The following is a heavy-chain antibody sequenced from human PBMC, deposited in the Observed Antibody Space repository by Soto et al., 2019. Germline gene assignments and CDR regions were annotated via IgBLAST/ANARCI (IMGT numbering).Heavy chain of an antibody. CDR2: INAGNGNT. CDR1: GYTFTSYA. V-gene: IGHV1-3*01. Sequence: GASVKLSCKACGYTFTSYAMHWVRQAPGQRLEWMGWINAGNGNTKYSQKFQGRVTITRDTSASTAYMELSSLRSEDTAVYYCARDRLAFTTIASLSWFDPWGQGTLVTVSS. CDR3: ARDRLAFTTIASLSWFDP. J-gene: IGHJ5*02. D-gene: IGHD3-22*01.